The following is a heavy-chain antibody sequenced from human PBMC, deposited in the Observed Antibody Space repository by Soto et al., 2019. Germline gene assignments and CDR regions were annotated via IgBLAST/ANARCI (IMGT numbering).Heavy chain of an antibody. CDR1: GFTFSNAW. CDR3: TTGLGATYYFDY. CDR2: IKSKTDGGTT. V-gene: IGHV3-15*01. J-gene: IGHJ4*02. Sequence: EVQLVESGGGLVKPGGSLRLSCAASGFTFSNAWMSWVRQAPGKGLERVGRIKSKTDGGTTDYAAPVKGRFTISRDDSKNTLYLQMNSLKTEDTAVYYCTTGLGATYYFDYWGQGTLVTVSS. D-gene: IGHD1-26*01.